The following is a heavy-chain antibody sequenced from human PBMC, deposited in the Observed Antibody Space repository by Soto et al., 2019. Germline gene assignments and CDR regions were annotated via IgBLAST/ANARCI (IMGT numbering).Heavy chain of an antibody. CDR3: ARDGANYDILTVYYVTIGLFDY. Sequence: QVQLVESGGGVVQPGRSLRLSCAASGFTFSSYGMHWVRQAPGKGLEWVAVIWYDGSNKYYADSVKGRFTISRDNSKNTLYLQMNSRRAEDTAVYYCARDGANYDILTVYYVTIGLFDYWGQGTLVTVAS. V-gene: IGHV3-33*01. D-gene: IGHD3-9*01. CDR2: IWYDGSNK. J-gene: IGHJ4*02. CDR1: GFTFSSYG.